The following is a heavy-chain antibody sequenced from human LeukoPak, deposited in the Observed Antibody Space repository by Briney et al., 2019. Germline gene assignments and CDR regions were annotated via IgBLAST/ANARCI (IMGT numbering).Heavy chain of an antibody. D-gene: IGHD3-10*01. J-gene: IGHJ4*02. CDR3: ARQESSYGSGSYFDY. CDR1: GGSISTYY. CDR2: ISYSGST. Sequence: SETLSLTCTVSGGSISTYYWTWLRQPPGKGLEWIGSISYSGSTNNSPSLEGRVTMSVDTSKNQFSLQLSSVTAADTAVYFCARQESSYGSGSYFDYWGQGFLVTVSS. V-gene: IGHV4-59*08.